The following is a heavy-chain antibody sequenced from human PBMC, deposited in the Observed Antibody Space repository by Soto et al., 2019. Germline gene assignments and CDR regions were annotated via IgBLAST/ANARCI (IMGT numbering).Heavy chain of an antibody. CDR2: SRNKAKSYST. CDR1: GITFSDHY. CDR3: SILEGA. V-gene: IGHV3-72*01. D-gene: IGHD1-26*01. J-gene: IGHJ4*02. Sequence: EVQLVESGGGLVQPGESLTLSCAVSGITFSDHYMEWVRQAPGKGLEWVARSRNKAKSYSTDFAASVKGRFTISRDESKNSLYLQMNSLKTEVTAVYYCSILEGAWGQGTLVTVSS.